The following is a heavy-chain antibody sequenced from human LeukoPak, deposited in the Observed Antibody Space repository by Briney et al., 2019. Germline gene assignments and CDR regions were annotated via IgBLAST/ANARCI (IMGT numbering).Heavy chain of an antibody. CDR3: ARDWGEYYFDY. CDR1: GFTFSSYS. CDR2: ISSSSSYI. D-gene: IGHD3-16*01. J-gene: IGHJ4*02. V-gene: IGHV3-21*01. Sequence: GGALRLSCAASGFTFSSYSMNWVRQAPGKGLEWVSSISSSSSYIYYADSVKGRFTISRDNAKNSLYLQMDSLRAEDTAVYYCARDWGEYYFDYWGQGTLVTVSS.